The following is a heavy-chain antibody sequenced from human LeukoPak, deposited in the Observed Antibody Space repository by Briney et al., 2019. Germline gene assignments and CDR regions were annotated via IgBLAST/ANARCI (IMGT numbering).Heavy chain of an antibody. V-gene: IGHV4-59*01. D-gene: IGHD6-13*01. J-gene: IGHJ5*01. Sequence: SETLSLTCTVSGGSISSYYWSWIRQPPGKGLEWIGYIYYTGTTNYNPSLKSRVTISIDTSKNQFSLKLSSVTAADTAVYYCARVYSRGWYDSWGQGTLVTVSS. CDR2: IYYTGTT. CDR1: GGSISSYY. CDR3: ARVYSRGWYDS.